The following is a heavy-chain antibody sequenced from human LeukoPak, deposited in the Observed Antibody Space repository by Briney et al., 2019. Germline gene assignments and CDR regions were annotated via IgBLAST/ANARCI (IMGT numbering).Heavy chain of an antibody. CDR1: GYTFTSYG. CDR2: ISAYNGNT. V-gene: IGHV1-18*01. Sequence: ASVKVSCKASGYTFTSYGISWVRQAPGQGLEWMGWISAYNGNTNYAQKLQGRVTMTTDTSTSTAYMELRSLRSEDTAVYYCARGSYLIVVPAAILHNWFDPWGQGTLVTVSS. D-gene: IGHD2-2*02. J-gene: IGHJ5*02. CDR3: ARGSYLIVVPAAILHNWFDP.